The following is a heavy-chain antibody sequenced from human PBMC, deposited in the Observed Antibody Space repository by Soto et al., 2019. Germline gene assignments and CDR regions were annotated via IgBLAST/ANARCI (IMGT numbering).Heavy chain of an antibody. CDR1: GDTFTSYD. V-gene: IGHV1-8*01. Sequence: QVQLVQSGAEVKKPGASVKVSCKASGDTFTSYDINWVRQATGQGLDWMGWMNPSTGDTGYAQRFQGRVTMTWNTSISTAYMELSSLRSEDTAVYYCARQLVESWGQGTLVTVSS. CDR2: MNPSTGDT. J-gene: IGHJ5*02. D-gene: IGHD6-13*01. CDR3: ARQLVES.